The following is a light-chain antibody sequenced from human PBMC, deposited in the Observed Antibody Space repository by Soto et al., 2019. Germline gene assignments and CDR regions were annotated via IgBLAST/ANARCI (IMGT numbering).Light chain of an antibody. J-gene: IGLJ2*01. CDR3: QIWGTGTYVV. V-gene: IGLV4-69*01. Sequence: QPVLTQSPSASASLGASVKLTCTLSSGHISYAIAWHQQQPEKGPRYLMKLNSDGSHSKGDGIPDRFSGSSSGAERYLTISSLQSEDEADYYCQIWGTGTYVVFGGGTKVTVL. CDR1: SGHISYA. CDR2: LNSDGSH.